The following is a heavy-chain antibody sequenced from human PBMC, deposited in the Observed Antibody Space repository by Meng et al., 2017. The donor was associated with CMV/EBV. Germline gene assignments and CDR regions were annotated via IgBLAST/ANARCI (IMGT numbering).Heavy chain of an antibody. CDR2: IYWNDDK. CDR1: LSTSGRG. Sequence: LSTSGRGVGWVRQPRAKAMGWLALIYWNDDKRYSPSLKSRLTITKDTSKNQVVLTMTNMDPVDTATYYCAHRRCSSTSCYRGGWFDPWGQGTLVTSPQ. J-gene: IGHJ5*02. CDR3: AHRRCSSTSCYRGGWFDP. D-gene: IGHD2-2*02. V-gene: IGHV2-5*01.